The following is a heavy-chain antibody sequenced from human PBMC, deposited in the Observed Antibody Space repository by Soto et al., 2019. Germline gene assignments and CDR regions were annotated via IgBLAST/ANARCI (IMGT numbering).Heavy chain of an antibody. Sequence: SETLSLTCAVYGGSFSGYYCSWIRQPPGKGLEWIGEINHSGSTNYNPSLKSRVTISVDTSKNQYSLKLSSVTAADTAVYYCARGGSYGRYYYYYGMDVWGQGTTVTVSS. V-gene: IGHV4-34*01. J-gene: IGHJ6*02. CDR3: ARGGSYGRYYYYYGMDV. CDR1: GGSFSGYY. D-gene: IGHD5-18*01. CDR2: INHSGST.